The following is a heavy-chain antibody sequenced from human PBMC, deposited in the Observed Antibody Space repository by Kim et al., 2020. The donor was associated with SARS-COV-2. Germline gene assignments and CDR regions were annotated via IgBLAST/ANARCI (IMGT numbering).Heavy chain of an antibody. CDR3: ARGLGSGWYLRWFDP. J-gene: IGHJ5*02. CDR2: IQNNGNT. CDR1: GVSIATYY. V-gene: IGHV4-59*13. D-gene: IGHD6-19*01. Sequence: SETLSLTCTVSGVSIATYYWTWFRQPPGKGLEWIVYIQNNGNTKSNPSLKSRVSLSLDTSKNPFSLKINSVTAADTAVYYCARGLGSGWYLRWFDPWGQGTLFTVSS.